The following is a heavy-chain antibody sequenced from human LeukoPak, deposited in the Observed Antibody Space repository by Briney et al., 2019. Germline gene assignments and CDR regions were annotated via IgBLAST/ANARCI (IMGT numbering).Heavy chain of an antibody. V-gene: IGHV3-23*01. CDR2: ISGSGGST. J-gene: IGHJ6*02. CDR3: AKSQTELAWFGELTFYYGMDV. D-gene: IGHD3-10*01. CDR1: GFTFSSYA. Sequence: PGGSLTLSCAASGFTFSSYAMSWVRQPPGKGLEWVSAISGSGGSTYYADSVKGRFTSSRDNSKNTLYLQMNSLRAEDTAVYYCAKSQTELAWFGELTFYYGMDVWGQGTTVTVSS.